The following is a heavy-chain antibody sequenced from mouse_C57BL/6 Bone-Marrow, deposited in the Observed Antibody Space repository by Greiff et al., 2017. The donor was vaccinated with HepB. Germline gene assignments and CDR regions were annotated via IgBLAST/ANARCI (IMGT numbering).Heavy chain of an antibody. J-gene: IGHJ2*01. CDR2: INPYNGDT. CDR3: ARTGPLDY. CDR1: GYSFTGYF. V-gene: IGHV1-20*01. Sequence: VQLQESGPELVKPGDSVKISCKASGYSFTGYFMNWVMQSHGKSLEWIGRINPYNGDTFYNQKFKGKATLTVDKSSSTAHMELRSLTSEDSAVYYCARTGPLDYWGQGTTLTVSS. D-gene: IGHD3-3*01.